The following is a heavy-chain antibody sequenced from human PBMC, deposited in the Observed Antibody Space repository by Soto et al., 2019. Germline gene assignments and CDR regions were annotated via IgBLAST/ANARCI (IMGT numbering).Heavy chain of an antibody. CDR3: ARYSGSYFDY. Sequence: QLQLQESGSGLVRPSQTLSLTCAVSGGSVSSGGYSWSWIRRPPGKGLESIGYIYHIGTTYYNPSLKSRVSTSVDGSKNQVSLEMTSVTAADTAMYYCARYSGSYFDYWGQGTPVTVS. V-gene: IGHV4-30-2*01. J-gene: IGHJ4*02. CDR1: GGSVSSGGYS. CDR2: IYHIGTT. D-gene: IGHD1-26*01.